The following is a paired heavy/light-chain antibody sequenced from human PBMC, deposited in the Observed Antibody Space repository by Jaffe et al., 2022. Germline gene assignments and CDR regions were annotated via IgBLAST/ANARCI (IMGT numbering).Light chain of an antibody. J-gene: IGKJ2*01. CDR3: QQSYSTPRVT. CDR2: AAS. V-gene: IGKV1-39*01. CDR1: QSISSY. Sequence: DIQMTQSPSSLSASVGDRVTITCRASQSISSYLNWYQQKPGKAPKLLIYAASSLQSGVPSRFSGSGSGTDFTLTISSLQPEDFATYYCQQSYSTPRVTFGQGTKLEIK.
Heavy chain of an antibody. CDR2: ISSSGSTI. J-gene: IGHJ5*02. CDR3: ARDVGLGITMVRGVAYNWFDP. CDR1: GFTFSSYE. D-gene: IGHD3-10*01. V-gene: IGHV3-48*03. Sequence: EVQLVESGGGLVQPGGSLRLSCAASGFTFSSYEMNWVRQAPGKGLEWVSYISSSGSTIYYADSVKGRFTISRDNAKNSLYLQMNSLRAEDTAVYYCARDVGLGITMVRGVAYNWFDPWGQGTLVTVSS.